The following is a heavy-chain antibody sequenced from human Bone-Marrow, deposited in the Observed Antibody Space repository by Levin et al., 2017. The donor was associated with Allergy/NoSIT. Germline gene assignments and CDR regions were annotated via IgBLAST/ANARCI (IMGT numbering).Heavy chain of an antibody. D-gene: IGHD2-2*01. V-gene: IGHV3-23*01. J-gene: IGHJ6*03. Sequence: GESLKISCAASGFTFSTYAMSWVRQAPGKGLEWVSTISGSGGSTYYADSVKGQFTISRDNSRNTLYLQMNSLRAEDTAVYYCAKIWVPVTYPNYYNYYYMDVWGKGTTVTVSS. CDR2: ISGSGGST. CDR1: GFTFSTYA. CDR3: AKIWVPVTYPNYYNYYYMDV.